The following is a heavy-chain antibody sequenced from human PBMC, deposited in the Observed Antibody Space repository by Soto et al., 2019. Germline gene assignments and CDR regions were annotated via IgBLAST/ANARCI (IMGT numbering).Heavy chain of an antibody. CDR3: ASHDYYDSSGYFGGAFDY. J-gene: IGHJ4*02. CDR2: IYYSGST. CDR1: GGSISSGGYY. Sequence: SETLSLTCTVSGGSISSGGYYWSWIRQHPGKGLEWIGYIYYSGSTYYNPSLKSRVTISVDTSKNQFSLKLSSVTAADTAVYYCASHDYYDSSGYFGGAFDYWGQGTLVTSPQ. V-gene: IGHV4-31*03. D-gene: IGHD3-22*01.